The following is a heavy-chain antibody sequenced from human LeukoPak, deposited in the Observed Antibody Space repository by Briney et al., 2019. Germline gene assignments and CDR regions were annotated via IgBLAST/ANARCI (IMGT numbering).Heavy chain of an antibody. V-gene: IGHV3-7*01. D-gene: IGHD3-10*01. Sequence: GGSLRLSCAASGFTVSSYWMSWVRQAPGKGLEWVANIKQDGSEKYYVDSVKGRFTISRDNAKNSLYLQMNSLRAEDTAVYYCASGLITMVRGVISGNWFDPWGQGTLVTVSS. CDR2: IKQDGSEK. CDR1: GFTVSSYW. J-gene: IGHJ5*02. CDR3: ASGLITMVRGVISGNWFDP.